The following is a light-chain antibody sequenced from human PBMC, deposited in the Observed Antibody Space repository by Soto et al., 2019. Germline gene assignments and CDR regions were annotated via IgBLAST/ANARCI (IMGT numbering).Light chain of an antibody. J-gene: IGKJ5*01. V-gene: IGKV3-15*01. CDR2: GAS. CDR1: QSINSN. Sequence: EIVLTQSPATLAVSPGERATLSCRASQSINSNLAWYQQKPGQAPSLLMYGASTRATGIPARFSGSGSGSEFILTLTILQSEDFAVYNCQQYKNRPPITFGQGTQLEIK. CDR3: QQYKNRPPIT.